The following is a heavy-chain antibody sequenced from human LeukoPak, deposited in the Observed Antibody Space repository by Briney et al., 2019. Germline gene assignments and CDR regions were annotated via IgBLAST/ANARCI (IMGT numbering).Heavy chain of an antibody. D-gene: IGHD4-11*01. Sequence: PGGSLRLSCAASGFTFSSYAMSWVRQAPGKGLEWVSAISGSGGSTYYADSVKGRFTISRDNSKNTLYLQMNSRRAEDTAVYYCAKPDDYSNYFDYWGQGTLVTVSS. CDR1: GFTFSSYA. CDR2: ISGSGGST. CDR3: AKPDDYSNYFDY. V-gene: IGHV3-23*01. J-gene: IGHJ4*02.